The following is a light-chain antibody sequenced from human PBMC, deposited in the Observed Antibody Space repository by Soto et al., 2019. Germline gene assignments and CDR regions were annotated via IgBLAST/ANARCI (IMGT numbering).Light chain of an antibody. CDR3: HQHQSYSRT. V-gene: IGKV3-15*01. Sequence: IVMTQSPATLSVSPGERATLSCRASQSVSSKLAWYQQKPGQAPRLLIYDTSTRATGIPARFSASGSGTDFTLTISDVQPEDFALYYCHQHQSYSRTFGQGTKVDIK. CDR1: QSVSSK. J-gene: IGKJ1*01. CDR2: DTS.